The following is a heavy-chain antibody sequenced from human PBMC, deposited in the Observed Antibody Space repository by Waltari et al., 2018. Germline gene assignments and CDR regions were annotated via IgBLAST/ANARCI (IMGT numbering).Heavy chain of an antibody. J-gene: IGHJ4*02. V-gene: IGHV3-9*01. CDR1: GFAFDESA. CDR3: AKVVSTGFDARNYFDS. D-gene: IGHD4-17*01. CDR2: ISWNSDAI. Sequence: EVQLVESGGGLVQPGRSLRLSCAASGFAFDESAMHWVRQARGEGLEWVSGISWNSDAIDYADSVKGRFKISRDNAKNSLFLQMDSLRPEDTALYFCAKVVSTGFDARNYFDSWGQGTLVTVSS.